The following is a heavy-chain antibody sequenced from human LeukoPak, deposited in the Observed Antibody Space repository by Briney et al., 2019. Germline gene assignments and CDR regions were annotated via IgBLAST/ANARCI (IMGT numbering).Heavy chain of an antibody. Sequence: GGSLRLSCAASGFTFSSYGMHWVRQAPGKGLEWVAVISYDGSNKYYADSVKGRFTISRDNSKNTLYLQMNSLRAEDTAVYYCAKDRAYKMVRGSFDYWGQGTLVTVSS. CDR3: AKDRAYKMVRGSFDY. CDR2: ISYDGSNK. CDR1: GFTFSSYG. D-gene: IGHD3-10*01. J-gene: IGHJ4*02. V-gene: IGHV3-30*18.